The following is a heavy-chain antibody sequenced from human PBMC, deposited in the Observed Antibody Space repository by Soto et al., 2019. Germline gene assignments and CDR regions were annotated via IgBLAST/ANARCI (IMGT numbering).Heavy chain of an antibody. J-gene: IGHJ4*02. CDR2: IYYSGST. Sequence: QVQLQESGPGLVKPSETLSLTCTVSGGSISSYYWSWIRQPPGKGLEWIGYIYYSGSTNYNPSLKSRVTISVDTSKNRFSLKLSSVTAADPAVYYCARLVVPAAMFDYWGQGTLVTVSS. CDR1: GGSISSYY. CDR3: ARLVVPAAMFDY. V-gene: IGHV4-59*01. D-gene: IGHD2-2*01.